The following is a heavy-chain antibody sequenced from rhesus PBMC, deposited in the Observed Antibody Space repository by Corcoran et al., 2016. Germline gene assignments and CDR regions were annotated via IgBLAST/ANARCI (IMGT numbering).Heavy chain of an antibody. J-gene: IGHJ1*01. CDR2: INGSGGSN. Sequence: QVQLQESGPGLVKPSETLSLTCAVSGYSISSNYWNWIRQPPGKGLEWIGSINGSGGSNDLHPTLKSRVALSGDTAKNQFSLKLSSVTAADTAVYYCAREGYSGYSSPYFEFWGQGALVTVSS. CDR1: GYSISSNY. CDR3: AREGYSGYSSPYFEF. D-gene: IGHD5-42*01. V-gene: IGHV4S14*01.